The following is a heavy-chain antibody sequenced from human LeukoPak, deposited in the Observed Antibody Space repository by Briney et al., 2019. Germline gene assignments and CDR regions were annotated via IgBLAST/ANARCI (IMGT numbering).Heavy chain of an antibody. D-gene: IGHD6-19*01. Sequence: SETLSLTCTVSGGSISGYYWSWIRQPAAKGREWIGRIYISGSTNYNPSLKSRLTMSVDTSKNQFSLKLTAVTAADTAVYYCARVGQGSGWYFDYWGQGTLVTVSS. CDR1: GGSISGYY. CDR2: IYISGST. CDR3: ARVGQGSGWYFDY. J-gene: IGHJ4*02. V-gene: IGHV4-4*07.